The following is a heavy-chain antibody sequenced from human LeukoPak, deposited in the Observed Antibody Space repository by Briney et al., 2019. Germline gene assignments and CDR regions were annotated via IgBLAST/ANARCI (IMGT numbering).Heavy chain of an antibody. Sequence: SETLSLTCAVSGGSISSGGYSWSWIRQPPGKGLEWIGCIYYSGSTYYNPSLKSRVTISVDTSKNQFSLKLSSVTAADTAVYYCARGVVAAPQTFDYWGQGTLVAVSS. CDR3: ARGVVAAPQTFDY. V-gene: IGHV4-30-4*07. D-gene: IGHD2-15*01. CDR2: IYYSGST. CDR1: GGSISSGGYS. J-gene: IGHJ4*02.